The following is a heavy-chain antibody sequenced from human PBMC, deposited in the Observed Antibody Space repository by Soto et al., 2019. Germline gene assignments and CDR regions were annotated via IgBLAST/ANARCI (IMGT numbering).Heavy chain of an antibody. CDR3: ARDCGGDCYPYWYYGMDV. D-gene: IGHD2-21*02. CDR2: IYYSGST. J-gene: IGHJ6*04. Sequence: SETLSLTCTVSGGSISSYYWSWIRQPPGKGLEWIGYIYYSGSTNYNPSLKSRVTISVDTSKNQFSLKLSSVTAADTAVYYCARDCGGDCYPYWYYGMDVWGKGTTVTVSS. V-gene: IGHV4-59*01. CDR1: GGSISSYY.